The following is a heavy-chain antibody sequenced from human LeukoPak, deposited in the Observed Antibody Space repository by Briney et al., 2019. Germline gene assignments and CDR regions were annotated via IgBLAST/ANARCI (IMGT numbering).Heavy chain of an antibody. D-gene: IGHD2-2*01. Sequence: SETLSLTCTVSGGSTSSGSYYWSWIRQPAGKGLEWIGRIYTSGSTNYNPSLKSRVTISVDTSKNQFSLKLSSVTAADTAVYYCARDRASTFFDYWGQGTLVTVSS. CDR2: IYTSGST. J-gene: IGHJ4*02. V-gene: IGHV4-61*02. CDR3: ARDRASTFFDY. CDR1: GGSTSSGSYY.